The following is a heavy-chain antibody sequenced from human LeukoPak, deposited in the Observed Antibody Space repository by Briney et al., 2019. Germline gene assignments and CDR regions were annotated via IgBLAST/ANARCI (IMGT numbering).Heavy chain of an antibody. V-gene: IGHV3-23*01. CDR1: GFTFSTFA. J-gene: IGHJ4*02. CDR2: IFPSGGEI. Sequence: HPGGSLRLSCEASGFTFSTFAMIWVRQPPGKGLEWVSSIFPSGGEIHYADSVRDRFTISRDNSKSTLSLQMNSLRAEDTAVYYCARWTTVVTPTDYWGQGTLVIVSS. CDR3: ARWTTVVTPTDY. D-gene: IGHD4-23*01.